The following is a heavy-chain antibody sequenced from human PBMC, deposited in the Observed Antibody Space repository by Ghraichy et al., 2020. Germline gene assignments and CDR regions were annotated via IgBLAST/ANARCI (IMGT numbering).Heavy chain of an antibody. CDR2: ISSSSSTI. J-gene: IGHJ6*02. CDR3: ARDRLPSQWELLGYYYYGMDV. D-gene: IGHD1-26*01. Sequence: LSLTCAASGFTFSSYSMNWVRQAPGKGLEWVSYISSSSSTIYYADSVKGRFTISRDNAKNSLYLQMNSLRDEDTAVYYCARDRLPSQWELLGYYYYGMDVWGQGTTVTVSS. V-gene: IGHV3-48*02. CDR1: GFTFSSYS.